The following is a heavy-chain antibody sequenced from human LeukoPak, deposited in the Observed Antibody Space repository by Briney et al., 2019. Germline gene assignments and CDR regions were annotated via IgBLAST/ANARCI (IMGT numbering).Heavy chain of an antibody. CDR2: ISYDGSNK. Sequence: GRSLRLSCAASGFTFSNYAMHWVRQAPGKGLEWVAVISYDGSNKYYADSVKGRFTISRDNSKNTLYLQMNSLRAEDTAVYYCARGQFRFSSYDSSGFDYWGQGTLVTVSS. V-gene: IGHV3-30*04. D-gene: IGHD3-22*01. CDR3: ARGQFRFSSYDSSGFDY. CDR1: GFTFSNYA. J-gene: IGHJ4*02.